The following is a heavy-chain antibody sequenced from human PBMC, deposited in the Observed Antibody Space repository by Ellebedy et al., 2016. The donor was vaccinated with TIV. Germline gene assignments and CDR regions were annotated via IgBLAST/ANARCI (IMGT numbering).Heavy chain of an antibody. CDR1: GFTFSSYA. J-gene: IGHJ4*02. V-gene: IGHV3-23*01. CDR3: AKSGLYYYDGGTYWDD. Sequence: GESLKISCAASGFTFSSYAMSWVRQAPGKGLEWVSTISGSVGSTYYADSVKGRFTISRDNSKSTLYLQMNSLRAEDTAVYYCAKSGLYYYDGGTYWDDWGQGTLVTVSS. D-gene: IGHD3-22*01. CDR2: ISGSVGST.